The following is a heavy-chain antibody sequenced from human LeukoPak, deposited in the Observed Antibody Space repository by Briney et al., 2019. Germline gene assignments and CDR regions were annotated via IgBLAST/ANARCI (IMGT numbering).Heavy chain of an antibody. CDR2: ISSSGSTI. D-gene: IGHD2-2*01. V-gene: IGHV3-48*04. CDR3: AREDIVVVPAAHYYYYGMDV. J-gene: IGHJ6*02. CDR1: GFPFSSYW. Sequence: PGGSLRLSCVASGFPFSSYWMTWVRQAPGKGLEWVSYISSSGSTIYYADSVKGRFTISRDNAKNSLYLQMNSLRAEDTAVYYCAREDIVVVPAAHYYYYGMDVWGQGTTVTVSS.